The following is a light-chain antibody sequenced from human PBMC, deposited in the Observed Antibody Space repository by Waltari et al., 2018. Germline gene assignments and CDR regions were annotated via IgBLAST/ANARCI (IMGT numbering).Light chain of an antibody. CDR1: TSDVGGYNY. J-gene: IGLJ3*02. V-gene: IGLV2-8*01. CDR3: SSYAGSNNLGV. Sequence: QSALTQPPSASGSPGQSVTIPCTGTTSDVGGYNYVSWYQQHPGKAPKLVIYEVTRRPSGVPHRFPGSKSGNTASLTVSGLQAEDEANYYCSSYAGSNNLGVFGGGTKLTVL. CDR2: EVT.